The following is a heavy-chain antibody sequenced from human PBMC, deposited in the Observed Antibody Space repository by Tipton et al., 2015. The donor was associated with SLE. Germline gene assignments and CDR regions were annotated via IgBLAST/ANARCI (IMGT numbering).Heavy chain of an antibody. V-gene: IGHV4-38-2*02. CDR3: ARDRGSYGAFDI. J-gene: IGHJ3*02. CDR2: IYHSGST. D-gene: IGHD3-16*01. CDR1: GYSISSGYY. Sequence: GLVKPSETLSLTCAVSGYSISSGYYWGWIRQPPGKGLEWIGSIYHSGSTYYNPSLKSRVTISVDTSKNQFSLKLSSVTAADTAVYYCARDRGSYGAFDIWGQGTMVTVSS.